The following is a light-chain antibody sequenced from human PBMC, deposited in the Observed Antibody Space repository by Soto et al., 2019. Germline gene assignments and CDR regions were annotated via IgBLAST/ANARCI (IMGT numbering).Light chain of an antibody. CDR2: EVS. V-gene: IGLV2-8*01. J-gene: IGLJ3*02. CDR3: TSYAGSNIWV. Sequence: QSALTQPPSASGSPGQSVTLSCTGTSSDVGAYKYVSWYQQYPGKAPKLMIYEVSKRPSGVPDRFSGSKSGNTASLTVSGLQAEDEADYYCTSYAGSNIWVFGGGTKVTVL. CDR1: SSDVGAYKY.